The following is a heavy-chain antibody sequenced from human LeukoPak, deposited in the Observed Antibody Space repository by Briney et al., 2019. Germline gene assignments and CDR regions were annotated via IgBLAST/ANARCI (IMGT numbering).Heavy chain of an antibody. D-gene: IGHD3-10*01. V-gene: IGHV3-30*01. CDR3: ARDSTYYYDSGSSGPHYFDN. CDR2: ISSGGTYE. Sequence: HPGGSLRLSCAASGFTFSNYAMHWVRQAPGKGLEWVSLISSGGTYEYYADSVKGRFTISRDNSENTLYLQLNSLRAEDTAVYYCARDSTYYYDSGSSGPHYFDNWGQGTLVTVSS. J-gene: IGHJ4*02. CDR1: GFTFSNYA.